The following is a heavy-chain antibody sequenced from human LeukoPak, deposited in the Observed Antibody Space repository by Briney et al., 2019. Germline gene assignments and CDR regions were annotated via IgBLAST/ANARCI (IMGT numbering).Heavy chain of an antibody. Sequence: GESLKISCKSSDYNFASYWIGWVRQKTGKGLELMGIIFPADADTRYSPSLQGQVIISVDKSITTASLQWSSLKASDTATYYCARRREGGFDIWGQGTRVTVSS. CDR2: IFPADADT. V-gene: IGHV5-51*01. J-gene: IGHJ3*02. D-gene: IGHD2-15*01. CDR3: ARRREGGFDI. CDR1: DYNFASYW.